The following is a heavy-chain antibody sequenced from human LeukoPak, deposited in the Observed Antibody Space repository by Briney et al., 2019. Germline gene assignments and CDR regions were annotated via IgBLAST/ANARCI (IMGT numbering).Heavy chain of an antibody. CDR3: ARQGSSTTSWQTIDY. V-gene: IGHV5-51*01. D-gene: IGHD2-2*01. CDR2: INPVDSET. CDR1: GYRFTDHW. J-gene: IGHJ4*02. Sequence: GESLKISCKGSGYRFTDHWIAWVRQMPGKGLECMGIINPVDSETRYSPSFQGQVTISVDKSIATASLQWSSLRASDTAMYYCARQGSSTTSWQTIDYWGQGTLVSVSS.